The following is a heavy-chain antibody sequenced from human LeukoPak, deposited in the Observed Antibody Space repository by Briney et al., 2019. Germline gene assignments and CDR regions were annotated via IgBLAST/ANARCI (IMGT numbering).Heavy chain of an antibody. CDR3: ATDYGDLGDY. Sequence: GRSLRLSCAASGFTFSSYAMHWVRQAPGKGLEWVAVISYDVSNKYYTSSVKERLIISRDNSKNTLYLQMNSLRAEDTAVYYCATDYGDLGDYWGQGTLVTVSS. J-gene: IGHJ4*02. D-gene: IGHD4-17*01. CDR2: ISYDVSNK. CDR1: GFTFSSYA. V-gene: IGHV3-30-3*01.